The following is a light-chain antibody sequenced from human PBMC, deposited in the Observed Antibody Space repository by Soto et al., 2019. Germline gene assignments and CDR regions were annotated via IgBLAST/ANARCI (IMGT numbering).Light chain of an antibody. CDR1: SSDVGSYNY. CDR2: EVT. CDR3: SSYAGGIKWV. J-gene: IGLJ3*02. Sequence: QSALTQPASVSGSPGQSITISCTGTSSDVGSYNYVSWYQQHPGKAPKFMIYEVTKRPSGVPDRFSGSKSGNTASLTVSGLQAEDEADYYCSSYAGGIKWVFGGGTKLTVL. V-gene: IGLV2-8*01.